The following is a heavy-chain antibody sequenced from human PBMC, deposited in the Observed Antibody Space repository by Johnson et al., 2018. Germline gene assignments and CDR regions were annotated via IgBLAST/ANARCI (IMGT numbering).Heavy chain of an antibody. CDR3: VCDPYLGGFKY. D-gene: IGHD2-15*01. V-gene: IGHV1-8*01. CDR2: MNPHSGNT. CDR1: GYTFASCD. J-gene: IGHJ4*02. Sequence: QVQLVESGAEMTKPGASVKVCCKASGYTFASCDINWVRQATGQGLEWMGWMNPHSGNTLYEQSIQGRVTLTRNTSINTAFMELKSLKSQDTAVYYCVCDPYLGGFKYWGQGTLVTVSS.